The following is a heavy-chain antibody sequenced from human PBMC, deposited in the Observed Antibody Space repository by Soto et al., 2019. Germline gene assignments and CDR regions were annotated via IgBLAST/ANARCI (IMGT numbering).Heavy chain of an antibody. CDR2: INVGSGNT. V-gene: IGHV1-3*01. CDR3: ARDTETLGPRANDALDI. D-gene: IGHD3-3*02. Sequence: GASVKVSCKAAGSTFSAYTMNWVRQAPGQSLEWMGWINVGSGNTRYSQNFQGRVSITRDTSASTVYMELTGLKSEDTAMYYCARDTETLGPRANDALDIWGQGTMVTVSS. J-gene: IGHJ3*02. CDR1: GSTFSAYT.